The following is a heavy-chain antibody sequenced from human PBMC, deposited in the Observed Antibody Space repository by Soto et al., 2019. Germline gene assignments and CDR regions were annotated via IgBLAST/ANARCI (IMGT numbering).Heavy chain of an antibody. D-gene: IGHD6-19*01. CDR1: GFTFNSYS. V-gene: IGHV3-23*01. J-gene: IGHJ6*02. CDR3: AKDLRTGYSSGWFNYYYYGMDV. Sequence: GGSLRLSCAVSGFTFNSYSMNWVRQAPGKGLEWVSAISGSGGSTYYADSVKGRFTISRDNSKNTLYLQMNSLRAEDTAVYYCAKDLRTGYSSGWFNYYYYGMDVWGQGTTVTVS. CDR2: ISGSGGST.